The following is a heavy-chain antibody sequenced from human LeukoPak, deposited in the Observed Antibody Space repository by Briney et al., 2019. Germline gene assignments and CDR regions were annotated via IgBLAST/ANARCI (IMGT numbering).Heavy chain of an antibody. CDR1: GGSTSSYY. D-gene: IGHD3-10*01. J-gene: IGHJ5*02. Sequence: PSETLSLTCTVSGGSTSSYYWGWIRQPPGKGLEWIGYIYYSGSTNYNPSLKSRVTISVDTSKNQFSLKLSSVTAADTAVYYCARESITMVRGAGWFDPWGQGTLVTVSS. CDR2: IYYSGST. V-gene: IGHV4-59*01. CDR3: ARESITMVRGAGWFDP.